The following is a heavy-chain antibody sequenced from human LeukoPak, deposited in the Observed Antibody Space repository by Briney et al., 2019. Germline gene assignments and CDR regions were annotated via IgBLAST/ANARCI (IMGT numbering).Heavy chain of an antibody. CDR3: ARRGGSGRAFDY. V-gene: IGHV4-39*01. Sequence: PSETLSLTCCVSGASISGGTHYWGWIRQPPGKGLEWIGSIYYTGSTYDNPSLKSRVTISVDTSKNQFSLKLSSVTAADTAVYYCARRGGSGRAFDYWGQGTLVTVSS. CDR1: GASISGGTHY. CDR2: IYYTGST. J-gene: IGHJ4*02. D-gene: IGHD1-26*01.